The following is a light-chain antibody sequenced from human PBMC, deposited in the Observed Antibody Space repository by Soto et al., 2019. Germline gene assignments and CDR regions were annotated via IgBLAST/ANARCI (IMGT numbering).Light chain of an antibody. J-gene: IGLJ1*01. CDR3: TSYAGNNNFV. CDR2: EVN. V-gene: IGLV2-8*01. CDR1: SSDVGAYNY. Sequence: QSVLTQPRSVSGSPGQSVTMSCTGSSSDVGAYNYVSWYQQHPGKAPKLLIYEVNKRPSGVPDRFSGSKSGNTASLTVSGLQAEDEADYYGTSYAGNNNFVFGTGTKVTVL.